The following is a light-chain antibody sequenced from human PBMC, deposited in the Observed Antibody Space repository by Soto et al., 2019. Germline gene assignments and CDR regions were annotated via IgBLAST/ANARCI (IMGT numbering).Light chain of an antibody. J-gene: IGKJ1*01. V-gene: IGKV1-5*03. Sequence: DIQXTXSXXTXSASXGXXXTXTCXAXXXIXXWXAWYQQKPGKAPKLLIYKPSTLESGVPSRFSGSASGTEFTLTISSLQPDDFATYYCQQYNGYGSWTFGQGTKVEIK. CDR3: QQYNGYGSWT. CDR1: XXIXXW. CDR2: KPS.